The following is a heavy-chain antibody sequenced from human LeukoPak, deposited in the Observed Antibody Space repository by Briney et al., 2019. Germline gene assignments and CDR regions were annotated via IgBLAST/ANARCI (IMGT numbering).Heavy chain of an antibody. CDR3: ARVSSGSYWDY. D-gene: IGHD1-26*01. J-gene: IGHJ4*02. CDR2: ISYDGSNK. CDR1: GFTFSSYA. V-gene: IGHV3-30*04. Sequence: GGSLRLSCAASGFTFSSYAMHWVRQAPGKGLEWVAVISYDGSNKYYADSVKGRFTISRDNSKNTLYLQMNSLRAEDTAVYYCARVSSGSYWDYWGQGTPVTVSS.